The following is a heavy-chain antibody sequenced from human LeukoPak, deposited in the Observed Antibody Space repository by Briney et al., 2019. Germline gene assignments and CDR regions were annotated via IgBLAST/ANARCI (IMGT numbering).Heavy chain of an antibody. V-gene: IGHV3-23*01. CDR2: ISGSGGSR. CDR3: AKDEGSGWYYLDY. J-gene: IGHJ4*02. D-gene: IGHD6-19*01. CDR1: GFTFSNYA. Sequence: GGSLRLSCAASGFTFSNYAMTWVRQAPGKGLEWVSVISGSGGSRYYADSVTGRFTVSRDNSKNTMYLQMNSLRAEDTAVYYCAKDEGSGWYYLDYWGQGTLVTVSS.